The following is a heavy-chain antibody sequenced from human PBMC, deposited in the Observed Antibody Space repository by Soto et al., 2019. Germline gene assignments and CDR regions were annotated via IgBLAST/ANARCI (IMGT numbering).Heavy chain of an antibody. Sequence: EVPLGESGGGLVHPEGSLRLSCAASGCTFINFAMTWVRQAPGKGLEWVSAISGNGISTYYAASVKGRFTISRDNSEDTFQMQMHRLRADDTAVYYCAKVLDPDFWGPSHGWFDAWGQGVLVTVSS. J-gene: IGHJ5*02. V-gene: IGHV3-23*04. CDR2: ISGNGIST. CDR1: GCTFINFA. CDR3: AKVLDPDFWGPSHGWFDA. D-gene: IGHD3-3*01.